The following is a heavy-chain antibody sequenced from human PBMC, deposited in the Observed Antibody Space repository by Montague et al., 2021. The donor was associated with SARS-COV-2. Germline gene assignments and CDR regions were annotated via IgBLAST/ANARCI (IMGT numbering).Heavy chain of an antibody. Sequence: SETLSLTCTAAGGSISSYYWSWIRQPPGKGLEWIGYINYSGRTNYNPSLKSRVTISVDTSKNQFSLKLSAVTAAYTAVYYCARLAVGYCTNGVCYTAFDYWGQGALVTVSS. D-gene: IGHD2-8*01. CDR1: GGSISSYY. CDR2: INYSGRT. V-gene: IGHV4-59*12. J-gene: IGHJ4*02. CDR3: ARLAVGYCTNGVCYTAFDY.